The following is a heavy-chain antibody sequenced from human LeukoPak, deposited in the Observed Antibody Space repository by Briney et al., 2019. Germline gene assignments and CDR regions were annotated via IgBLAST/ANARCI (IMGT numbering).Heavy chain of an antibody. Sequence: ASVKVSCKVSGYTLTELSIHWVRQTPGKGLEWMGGFDPEDGEPIHAQKFQGRVTVTEDSSTATAYMELSSLTSEDTAVYYCATSLVPAAIFGYYFDYWGQGTLVIVSS. CDR2: FDPEDGEP. D-gene: IGHD2-2*02. V-gene: IGHV1-24*01. J-gene: IGHJ4*02. CDR1: GYTLTELS. CDR3: ATSLVPAAIFGYYFDY.